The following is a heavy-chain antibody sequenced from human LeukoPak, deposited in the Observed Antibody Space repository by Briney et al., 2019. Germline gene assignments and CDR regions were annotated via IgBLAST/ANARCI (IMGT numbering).Heavy chain of an antibody. CDR2: INSDGSST. J-gene: IGHJ4*02. CDR3: AREVVY. V-gene: IGHV3-74*01. CDR1: RSTPTTHT. Sequence: GSPRLSCAPPRSTPTTHTTHPPPQAPGKGLVWVSRINSDGSSTSYADSVKGRFTISRDNAKNTLYLQMNSLRAEDTAVYYCAREVVYWGQGALVTVSS. D-gene: IGHD2-21*01.